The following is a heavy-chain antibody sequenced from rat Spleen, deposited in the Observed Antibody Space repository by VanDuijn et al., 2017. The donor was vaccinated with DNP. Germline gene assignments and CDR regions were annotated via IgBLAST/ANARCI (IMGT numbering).Heavy chain of an antibody. CDR1: GFDFNTYA. CDR3: TTVGGY. D-gene: IGHD1-1*01. CDR2: ISIKTHNYAT. V-gene: IGHV10-4*01. J-gene: IGHJ3*01. Sequence: EVQVVESGGGLVQPKGSLKLSCAASGFDFNTYAMSWVRQAPGKGLDWVASISIKTHNYATLYADSVKERFTISRDDSQSMIYLQMNNLKTEDTALYYCTTVGGYWGQGTLVTVSS.